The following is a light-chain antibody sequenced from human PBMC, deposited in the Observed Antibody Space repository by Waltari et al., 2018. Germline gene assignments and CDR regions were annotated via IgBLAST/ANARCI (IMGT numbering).Light chain of an antibody. CDR1: LGIYNW. CDR2: SAS. V-gene: IGKV1-12*01. CDR3: QQAYSFPFT. Sequence: DIQMTQSPSSVSASVGDRVTITCRASLGIYNWLAGYQQKQGRAPKLLIYSASTLQSGVPSRFSGSGSGTEFTHTISSLQSEDFSVYYCQQAYSFPFTFGPGTKVDI. J-gene: IGKJ3*01.